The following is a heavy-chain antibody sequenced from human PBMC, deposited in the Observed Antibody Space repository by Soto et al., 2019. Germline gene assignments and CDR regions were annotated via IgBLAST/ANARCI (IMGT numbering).Heavy chain of an antibody. CDR3: ANSDYSSGWFQIPPYY. J-gene: IGHJ4*02. Sequence: PGGSLRLSCTTSGFTFGYYAMSWGRQAPGKGLEWVGFIRSNAYGGTTQYAASVKGRFTISRDDSKNTLYLQMNSLTVEDTAVYYCANSDYSSGWFQIPPYYWGQGTLVTVSS. CDR2: IRSNAYGGTT. V-gene: IGHV3-49*04. D-gene: IGHD6-19*01. CDR1: GFTFGYYA.